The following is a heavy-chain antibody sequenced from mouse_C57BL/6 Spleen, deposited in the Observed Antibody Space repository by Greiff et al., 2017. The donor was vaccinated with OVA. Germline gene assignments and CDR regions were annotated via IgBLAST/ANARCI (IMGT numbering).Heavy chain of an antibody. D-gene: IGHD1-1*01. CDR3: ARSGILRCYAMDY. CDR1: GYTFTSYW. Sequence: QVQLQQPGAELVRPGTSVKLSCKASGYTFTSYWMHWVKQRPGQGLEWIGVIDPSDSYTNSNQPFKGQSTLTVDTSYSTAYMQLSRLTSKDTAVNYGARSGILRCYAMDYWGKGTSVTVSS. CDR2: IDPSDSYT. J-gene: IGHJ4*01. V-gene: IGHV1-59*01.